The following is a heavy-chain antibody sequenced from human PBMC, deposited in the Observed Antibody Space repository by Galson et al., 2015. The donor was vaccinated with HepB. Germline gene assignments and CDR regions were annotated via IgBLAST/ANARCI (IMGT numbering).Heavy chain of an antibody. Sequence: SLRLSCAASGFSFSIYAMSWVRQAPGKGLEWVSSISGSGGTIYYADSVKGRFTISRDNSKNTLYLQMNSLRAEDTAVYFCAKESDGYNLGAFFDYWGQGTLVTVSS. CDR3: AKESDGYNLGAFFDY. V-gene: IGHV3-23*01. D-gene: IGHD5-24*01. CDR1: GFSFSIYA. CDR2: ISGSGGTI. J-gene: IGHJ4*02.